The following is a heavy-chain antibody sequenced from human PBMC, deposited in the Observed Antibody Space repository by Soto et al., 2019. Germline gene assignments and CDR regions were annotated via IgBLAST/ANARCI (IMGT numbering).Heavy chain of an antibody. V-gene: IGHV1-3*01. D-gene: IGHD6-19*01. Sequence: ASVKVSFKASGYTFTTYNIHWVRQTSGQRLEWMGWINPDTGNTKYSHKLQDRVTFTRDPSASTANMELSSLRPEDTAVYYCARGHSSGWPHYYYYGMDVWGQGTTVTVSS. CDR1: GYTFTTYN. CDR2: INPDTGNT. CDR3: ARGHSSGWPHYYYYGMDV. J-gene: IGHJ6*02.